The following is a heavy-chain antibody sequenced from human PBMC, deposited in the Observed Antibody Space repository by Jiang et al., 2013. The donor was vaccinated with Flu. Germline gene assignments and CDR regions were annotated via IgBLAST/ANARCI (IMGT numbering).Heavy chain of an antibody. V-gene: IGHV4-30-2*01. CDR1: GGSISSGDYS. CDR3: ARDNCSSTSCPIDY. Sequence: GSGLVKPSQTLSLTCAVSGGSISSGDYSWSWIRQPPGKGLEWIGYIYHSGSADYNPSLKSRVTISVDRSNNQFSLKLTSVTAADTAVYYCARDNCSSTSCPIDYWGQGTLVTVSS. CDR2: IYHSGSA. D-gene: IGHD2-2*01. J-gene: IGHJ4*02.